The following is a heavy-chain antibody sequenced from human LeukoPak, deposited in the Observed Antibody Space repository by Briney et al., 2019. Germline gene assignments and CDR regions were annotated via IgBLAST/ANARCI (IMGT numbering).Heavy chain of an antibody. CDR3: ARAYSYPQYYFDY. V-gene: IGHV4-4*02. CDR2: IYHSGST. Sequence: SETLSLTCAVSGGSISSSNWWSWVRQPPGKGLEWIGEIYHSGSTNYNPSLKSRVTISVDTSKNQFSLKLSSVTAADTAVYYCARAYSYPQYYFDYWGQGTLVTVSS. CDR1: GGSISSSNW. D-gene: IGHD5-18*01. J-gene: IGHJ4*02.